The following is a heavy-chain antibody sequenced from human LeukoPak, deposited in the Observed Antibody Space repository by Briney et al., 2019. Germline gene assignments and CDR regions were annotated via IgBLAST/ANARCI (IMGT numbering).Heavy chain of an antibody. Sequence: ASVKVSCKASGYTFTGYYMHWVRQAPGQGLEWMGWINPNSGGTNYAQKFQGRVIMTRDTSISTAYMELSRLRSDDTAVYYCARAGLWFGESMGFDYWGQGTLVTVSS. J-gene: IGHJ4*02. V-gene: IGHV1-2*02. CDR3: ARAGLWFGESMGFDY. CDR2: INPNSGGT. D-gene: IGHD3-10*01. CDR1: GYTFTGYY.